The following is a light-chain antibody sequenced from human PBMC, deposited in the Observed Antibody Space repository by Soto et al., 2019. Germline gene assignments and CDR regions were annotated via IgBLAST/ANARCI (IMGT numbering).Light chain of an antibody. Sequence: QSVLTQPPSASGTPGQRVTIYCFGSSSNIGRNSVSWYQQLPGTAPKLLVYGNSNRPSGVPDRFSGSKSGTSASLAITGLQAEDEADYYCQSYDSSLSGSVFGAGTKVTVL. CDR1: SSNIGRNS. J-gene: IGLJ1*01. CDR2: GNS. CDR3: QSYDSSLSGSV. V-gene: IGLV1-40*01.